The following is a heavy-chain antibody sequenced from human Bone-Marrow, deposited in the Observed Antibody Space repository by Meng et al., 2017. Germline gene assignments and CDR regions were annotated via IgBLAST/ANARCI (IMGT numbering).Heavy chain of an antibody. CDR1: GGTFSSYA. CDR3: ARGSIVGDTTDFDY. D-gene: IGHD1-26*01. CDR2: IIPIFGTA. V-gene: IGHV1-69*13. J-gene: IGHJ4*02. Sequence: SSVKVSCKPSGGTFSSYAISWVRQAPGPGLEWMGGIIPIFGTANYAQKFQGRVTITADESTSTAYVELSSLRSGDTAVYYCARGSIVGDTTDFDYWGQGTRVTVSS.